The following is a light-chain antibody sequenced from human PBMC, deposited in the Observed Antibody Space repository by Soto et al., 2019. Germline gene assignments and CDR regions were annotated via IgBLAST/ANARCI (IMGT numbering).Light chain of an antibody. CDR3: MQTTHWPWA. CDR2: QVS. J-gene: IGKJ1*01. V-gene: IGKV2-30*02. Sequence: VVMTQSPLSLPVSLGQPASISCRSSQSLVHSDGNAYLDWFHQRPGQSPRRLIYQVSKRESGVPDRFSGSGTGTDFTLRISRVEAEDIGVYYCMQTTHWPWAFGQGTKVEIK. CDR1: QSLVHSDGNAY.